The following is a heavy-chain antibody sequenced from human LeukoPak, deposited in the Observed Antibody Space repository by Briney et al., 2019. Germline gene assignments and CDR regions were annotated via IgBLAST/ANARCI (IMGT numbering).Heavy chain of an antibody. CDR2: ISYDGSNK. Sequence: GGSLRLSCAASGFTFSSYAMHWVRQAPGKGLEWVAVISYDGSNKYYADSVKGRFTIFRDNSKNTLYLQMNSLRAEDTAVYYCARDLELELRGLWFDPWGQGTLVTVSS. CDR3: ARDLELELRGLWFDP. D-gene: IGHD1-7*01. V-gene: IGHV3-30*14. CDR1: GFTFSSYA. J-gene: IGHJ5*02.